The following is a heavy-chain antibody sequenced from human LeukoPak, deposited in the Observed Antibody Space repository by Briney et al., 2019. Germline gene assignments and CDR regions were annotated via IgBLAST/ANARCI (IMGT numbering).Heavy chain of an antibody. CDR1: GFSLISYN. D-gene: IGHD1-14*01. J-gene: IGHJ4*02. CDR3: TRDSTENFDY. Sequence: GGSLRLSCAASGFSLISYNMNWVRQAPGKGLEWVGFIRSKAYGGTTEYAASVKGRFTISRDDSKSIAYLQMNSLKTEDTAVYYCTRDSTENFDYWGQGTLVTVSS. CDR2: IRSKAYGGTT. V-gene: IGHV3-49*04.